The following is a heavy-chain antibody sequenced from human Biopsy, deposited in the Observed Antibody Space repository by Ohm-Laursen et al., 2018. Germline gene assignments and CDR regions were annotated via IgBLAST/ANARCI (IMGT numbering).Heavy chain of an antibody. CDR2: VYFTGST. Sequence: TLSLTCTVSGGSFTGHYWSWIRQTPEKGLEWIGHVYFTGSTNFNPSLKSRVTISVDTSRVRFSLTLSSVTAADTAIYYCARDRRGDSYMDVWGQGTTVTVSS. CDR3: ARDRRGDSYMDV. J-gene: IGHJ6*02. CDR1: GGSFTGHY. D-gene: IGHD2-15*01. V-gene: IGHV4-59*11.